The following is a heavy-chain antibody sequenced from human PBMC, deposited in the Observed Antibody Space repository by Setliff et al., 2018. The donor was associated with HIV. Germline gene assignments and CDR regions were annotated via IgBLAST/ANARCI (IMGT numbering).Heavy chain of an antibody. Sequence: ASVKVSCKASGYTFTGYYINWVRRAPGQELEWVGRINPNSGDTNYTQSFQGRVTMTRDRSINTAYLELSSLKSDDTAVYYCARDKDGFDIWGQGTMVTVSS. CDR2: INPNSGDT. CDR1: GYTFTGYY. J-gene: IGHJ3*02. CDR3: ARDKDGFDI. D-gene: IGHD2-15*01. V-gene: IGHV1-2*06.